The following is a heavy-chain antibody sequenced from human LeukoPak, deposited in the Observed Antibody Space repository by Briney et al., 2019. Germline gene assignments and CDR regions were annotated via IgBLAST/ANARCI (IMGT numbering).Heavy chain of an antibody. CDR1: GGSISSSSYY. CDR2: IYYSGTT. CDR3: ARGPTLKYFHH. J-gene: IGHJ1*01. Sequence: SETLSLTCAVSGGSISSSSYYWGWIRQPPGKGLEWIGTIYYSGTTYYNPSLKSRVTISVDTSKNQFSLELSSMTAADTAVYYCARGPTLKYFHHWGQGTLVSVSS. V-gene: IGHV4-39*02.